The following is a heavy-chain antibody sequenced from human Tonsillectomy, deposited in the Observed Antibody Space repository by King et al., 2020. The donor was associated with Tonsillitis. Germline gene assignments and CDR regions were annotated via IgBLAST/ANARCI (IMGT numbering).Heavy chain of an antibody. CDR1: GFTFSSYW. D-gene: IGHD4-11*01. CDR3: VRAPLATVMGYYFDS. J-gene: IGHJ4*02. CDR2: INQDGSED. Sequence: VQLVESGGGLVQPGGSPRLSCAASGFTFSSYWMSWVRQAPGKGLEWVANINQDGSEDYYVDSVKGRFTISRDNAKNSMFLQMNSLRAEDTAVYYCVRAPLATVMGYYFDSWGQGTLVTVSS. V-gene: IGHV3-7*01.